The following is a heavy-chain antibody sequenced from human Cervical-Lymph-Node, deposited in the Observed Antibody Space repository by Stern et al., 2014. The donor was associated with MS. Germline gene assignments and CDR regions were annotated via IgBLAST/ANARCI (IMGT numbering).Heavy chain of an antibody. CDR1: GGSISNVDYY. Sequence: MQLQESGPGLVKPSQTLSLTCTVSGGSISNVDYYWSWIRPPPGKGLEWIGYVHFSGRTYSNPSLKIRVTIAGDTSKNQFSLKLNSVTAADTAVYYCARDDILTGYHDYWGQGTLVTVSS. J-gene: IGHJ4*02. CDR2: VHFSGRT. D-gene: IGHD3-9*01. V-gene: IGHV4-30-4*01. CDR3: ARDDILTGYHDY.